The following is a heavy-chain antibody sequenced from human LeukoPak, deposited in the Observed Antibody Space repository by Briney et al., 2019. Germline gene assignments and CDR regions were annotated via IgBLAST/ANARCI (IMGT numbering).Heavy chain of an antibody. CDR2: ISSSGSTI. V-gene: IGHV3-11*01. CDR3: AREGTAMVDFDY. CDR1: GFTFSDYY. D-gene: IGHD5-18*01. Sequence: AGGSLRLSCAASGFTFSDYYMSWIRQAPGKGLEWVSYISSSGSTIYYADSVKGRFTISRDNAKNSLYLQMNSLRAEDTAVYCCAREGTAMVDFDYWGQGTLVTVSS. J-gene: IGHJ4*02.